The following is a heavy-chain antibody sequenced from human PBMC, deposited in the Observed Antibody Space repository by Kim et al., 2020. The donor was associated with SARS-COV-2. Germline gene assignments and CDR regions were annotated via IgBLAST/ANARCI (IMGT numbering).Heavy chain of an antibody. CDR3: AREGQARYSGTRVYYYGMDV. CDR2: ISAYNGNT. Sequence: ASVKVSCKASGYTFTSYGISWVRQAPGQGLEWMGLISAYNGNTNYAQKLQGRVTMTTDTSTSTAYMELRSLRSDDTAVYYCAREGQARYSGTRVYYYGMDVWGQGTTVTVSS. D-gene: IGHD1-26*01. J-gene: IGHJ6*02. CDR1: GYTFTSYG. V-gene: IGHV1-18*01.